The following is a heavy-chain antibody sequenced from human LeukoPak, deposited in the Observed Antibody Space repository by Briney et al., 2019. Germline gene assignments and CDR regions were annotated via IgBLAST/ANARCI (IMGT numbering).Heavy chain of an antibody. CDR1: GFTLSNFA. CDR3: ARQMTPHGDFDY. V-gene: IGHV3-13*01. J-gene: IGHJ4*02. CDR2: IGTAGDT. Sequence: GGSLRLSYAASGFTLSNFAMHWVRQATGKGLEWVSAIGTAGDTSYPGSVKGRFTISRENAKNSLYLQMNNLRAEDTAVYYCARQMTPHGDFDYWGQGTLVTVSS. D-gene: IGHD3-16*01.